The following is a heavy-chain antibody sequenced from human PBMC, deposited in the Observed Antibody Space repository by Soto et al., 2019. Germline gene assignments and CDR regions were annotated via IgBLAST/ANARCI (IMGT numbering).Heavy chain of an antibody. CDR3: ASRSSGWYFDY. J-gene: IGHJ4*02. V-gene: IGHV3-23*01. CDR1: GFTFSSYA. CDR2: ISGSGGST. D-gene: IGHD6-19*01. Sequence: VQLLESGGGLVQPGGSLRLSCAASGFTFSSYAMSWVRQAPGKGLEWVSVISGSGGSTYYADSVKGRFTISRDNSTNTLYLQMNSLRAEDTAVYYCASRSSGWYFDYWGQGTLVTVSS.